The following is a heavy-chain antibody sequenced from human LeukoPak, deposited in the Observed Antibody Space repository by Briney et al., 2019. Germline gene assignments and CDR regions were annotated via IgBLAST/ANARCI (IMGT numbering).Heavy chain of an antibody. D-gene: IGHD3-10*01. V-gene: IGHV3-30-3*01. CDR2: ISFDGNTK. CDR3: ARAMVRGVPFDY. CDR1: GFAFSTYA. J-gene: IGHJ4*02. Sequence: GGSLRLSCAASGFAFSTYAMHWVRQAPGKGLEWLAVISFDGNTKYYADSAKGRFTISRDNSKNTLYVQISSLRVEDTAVYYCARAMVRGVPFDYWGQGTLVTVSS.